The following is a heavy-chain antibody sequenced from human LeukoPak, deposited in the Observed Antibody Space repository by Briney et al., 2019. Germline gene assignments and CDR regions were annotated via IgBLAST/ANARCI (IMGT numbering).Heavy chain of an antibody. V-gene: IGHV3-21*01. J-gene: IGHJ5*02. D-gene: IGHD4-23*01. CDR3: ARDYLRWPQKYNWFDP. CDR2: ISSSSSYI. CDR1: GFTFSSYS. Sequence: GGSLRPSCAASGFTFSSYSMNWVRQAPGKGLEWVSSISSSSSYIYYADSVKGRFTISRDNAKNSLYLQMNSLRAEDTAVYYCARDYLRWPQKYNWFDPWGQGTLVTVSS.